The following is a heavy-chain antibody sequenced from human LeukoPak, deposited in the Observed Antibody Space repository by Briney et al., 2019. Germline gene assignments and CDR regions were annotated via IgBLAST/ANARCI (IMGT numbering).Heavy chain of an antibody. CDR1: GFTFSSYA. CDR2: ISGSGGST. J-gene: IGHJ4*02. V-gene: IGHV3-23*01. CDR3: AKERKGLWLGRYYFDY. D-gene: IGHD5-18*01. Sequence: PGGSLRLSCAASGFTFSSYAMSWVRQAPGKGLEWVSAISGSGGSTYYADSVKGRFTISRDNSKNTLYLQMNSLRAEDTAVNYCAKERKGLWLGRYYFDYWGQGTLVTVSS.